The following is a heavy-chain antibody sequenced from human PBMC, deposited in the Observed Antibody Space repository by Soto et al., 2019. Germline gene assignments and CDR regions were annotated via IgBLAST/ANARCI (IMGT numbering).Heavy chain of an antibody. CDR1: GFTFSNHW. Sequence: EVQLVESGGGLVQPGGSLRLSCAASGFTFSNHWMVWVRQAPGKGLEWVADISPGGSQKYYLDSVKGRFTISRDNAQTSLDLQTNVLGAEDTAVYFCVRDQGYYSFAYWGQGTLVTVSS. CDR3: VRDQGYYSFAY. J-gene: IGHJ4*02. V-gene: IGHV3-7*01. CDR2: ISPGGSQK. D-gene: IGHD3-22*01.